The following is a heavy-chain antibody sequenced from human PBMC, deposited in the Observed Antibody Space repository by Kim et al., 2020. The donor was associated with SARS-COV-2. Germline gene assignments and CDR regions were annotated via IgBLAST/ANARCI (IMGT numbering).Heavy chain of an antibody. J-gene: IGHJ6*01. D-gene: IGHD3-22*01. CDR3: ARDAYLITTGYYYAMDV. CDR1: GGSISTYY. CDR2: IYYSDST. V-gene: IGHV4-59*13. Sequence: SETLSLTCTVSGGSISTYYWSWIRQPPGKGLEWIGYIYYSDSTNYNPSLKSRVTISVDTSKNQFSLKLSSVTAADTAVYYCARDAYLITTGYYYAMDVWG.